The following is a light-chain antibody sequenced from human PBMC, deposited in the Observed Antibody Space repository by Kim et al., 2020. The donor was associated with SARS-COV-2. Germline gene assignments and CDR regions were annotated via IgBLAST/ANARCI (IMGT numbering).Light chain of an antibody. CDR3: QQGFDSAIT. V-gene: IGKV1-39*01. CDR1: QHISSY. Sequence: IQMTQSPSSLSAYVGDSVTITCRASQHISSYLNWYQHKPGRAPKLLIYAASTLQGGVPSRFSGGGFGTDFTLTISSLQPEDFATYYCQQGFDSAITFGGGTKVDIK. J-gene: IGKJ4*01. CDR2: AAS.